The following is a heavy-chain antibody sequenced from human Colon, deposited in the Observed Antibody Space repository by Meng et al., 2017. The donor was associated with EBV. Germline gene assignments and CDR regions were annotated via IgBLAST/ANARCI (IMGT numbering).Heavy chain of an antibody. Sequence: QLQLQGAGPGLVNPSQTLSLTRTVSGGSVSSGGYYGTWIRQHPGKGLEWFGHIYYSGSTFYNPSLKRRVIISIDTSKNQFSLNLRSVTAADTAVYYCARVSSGWDYFDYWGQGTLVTVSS. CDR3: ARVSSGWDYFDY. CDR2: IYYSGST. J-gene: IGHJ4*02. V-gene: IGHV4-31*03. CDR1: GGSVSSGGYY. D-gene: IGHD6-19*01.